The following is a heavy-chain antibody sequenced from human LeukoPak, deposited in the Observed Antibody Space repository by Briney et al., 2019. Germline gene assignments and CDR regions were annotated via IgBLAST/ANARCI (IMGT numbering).Heavy chain of an antibody. CDR2: ISYDGSNK. Sequence: PGRSLRLSCAASGFTFSSYGMHWVRQAPGKGLEWVAVISYDGSNKYYADSVKGRFTISRDNSKNTLCLQMNSLRAEDTAVYYCAKRNDYGDYWGQGTLVTVSS. CDR1: GFTFSSYG. J-gene: IGHJ4*02. V-gene: IGHV3-30*18. CDR3: AKRNDYGDY.